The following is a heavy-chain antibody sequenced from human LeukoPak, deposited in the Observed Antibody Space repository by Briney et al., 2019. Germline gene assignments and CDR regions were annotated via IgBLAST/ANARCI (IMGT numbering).Heavy chain of an antibody. CDR2: INAGNGNT. J-gene: IGHJ4*02. Sequence: GASVKVSCKASGYTFTSYAMHWVRQAPGQRLEWMGWINAGNGNTKYSQELQGRVTITRDTSTNTAYMELRSLRSDDTAVYYGARERAVAGSGVIASWGQGTLVT. CDR1: GYTFTSYA. D-gene: IGHD6-19*01. CDR3: ARERAVAGSGVIAS. V-gene: IGHV1-3*01.